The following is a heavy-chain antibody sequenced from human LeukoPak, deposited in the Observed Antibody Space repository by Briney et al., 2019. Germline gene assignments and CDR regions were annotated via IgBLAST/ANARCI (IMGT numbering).Heavy chain of an antibody. D-gene: IGHD3-22*01. CDR1: GITLSNYG. CDR2: ISGSGGTK. J-gene: IGHJ4*02. CDR3: AKRGVVIRVILVGFHKEAYYFDS. Sequence: GGSLRLSCAVSGITLSNYGMSWVRQAPGKGLEWVADISGSGGTKNYADSVKGRFTISGHIPNNTLLRHMNSLRAEETAVYFCAKRGVVIRVILVGFHKEAYYFDSWGQGALVTVSS. V-gene: IGHV3-23*01.